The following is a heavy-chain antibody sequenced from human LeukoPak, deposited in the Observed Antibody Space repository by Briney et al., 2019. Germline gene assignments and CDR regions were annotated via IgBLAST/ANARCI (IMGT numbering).Heavy chain of an antibody. J-gene: IGHJ4*02. CDR1: GFTFSNAW. CDR2: IKSKTDGGTT. Sequence: GGSLRLSCAASGFTFSNAWMSWVRQAPGKGLEWVGRIKSKTDGGTTDYAAPVKGRFTISRDDSKNTLYLQMNSLKTEDTAVYYCTQYYYDSSGYFVYWGQGTLVTVSS. D-gene: IGHD3-22*01. CDR3: TQYYYDSSGYFVY. V-gene: IGHV3-15*01.